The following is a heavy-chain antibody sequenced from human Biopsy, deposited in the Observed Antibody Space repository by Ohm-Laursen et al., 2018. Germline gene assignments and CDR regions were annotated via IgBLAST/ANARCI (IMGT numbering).Heavy chain of an antibody. CDR3: ARDGKRWDYSTYFSWHFDL. V-gene: IGHV3-30*02. D-gene: IGHD4-11*01. Sequence: SLRLSCSASGFTFSDHNMHWVRQAPGKGLEWVAFIWSSATYKAYADSVKGRFTVSRVNSKNTVYLQMNSLRAEDTAVYFCARDGKRWDYSTYFSWHFDLWGRGTLVTVSS. CDR2: IWSSATYK. J-gene: IGHJ2*01. CDR1: GFTFSDHN.